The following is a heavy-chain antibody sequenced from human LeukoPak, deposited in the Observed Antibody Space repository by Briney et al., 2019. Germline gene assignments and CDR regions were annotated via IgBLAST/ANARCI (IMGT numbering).Heavy chain of an antibody. J-gene: IGHJ4*02. CDR3: ARDLTYFDY. CDR2: IYYSGST. CDR1: GGSISSYY. Sequence: PSETLSLTCTVSGGSISSYYWSWMRQPPGRGLEWIGYIYYSGSTNYNPALKSRVTVSVDTSKNQFSLKLSSVTAADTAVYYCARDLTYFDYWGQGTLVTVSS. V-gene: IGHV4-59*01.